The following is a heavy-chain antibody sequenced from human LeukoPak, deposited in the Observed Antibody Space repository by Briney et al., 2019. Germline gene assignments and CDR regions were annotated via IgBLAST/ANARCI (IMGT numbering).Heavy chain of an antibody. CDR2: ISWNSGSL. CDR1: GFTFDDYA. D-gene: IGHD3-10*01. Sequence: PGGSLRLSCAASGFTFDDYAMHWVRQAPGKGLEWASGISWNSGSLGYADSVKGRFTISRDNAKNSLYLQMNSLRAEDTALYYCAKGTLWFGEIPEVYYFDYWGQGTLVTVSS. V-gene: IGHV3-9*01. J-gene: IGHJ4*02. CDR3: AKGTLWFGEIPEVYYFDY.